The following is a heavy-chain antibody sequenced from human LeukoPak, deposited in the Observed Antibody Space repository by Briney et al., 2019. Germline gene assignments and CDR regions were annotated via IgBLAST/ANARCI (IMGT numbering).Heavy chain of an antibody. J-gene: IGHJ6*02. CDR2: IYYSGST. CDR1: GGSIGSYY. V-gene: IGHV4-59*01. Sequence: SETLSLTCTVSGGSIGSYYWSWIRQSPGKGLEWIGYIYYSGSTNYNPSLKSRVTISVDTSKNQFSLKLSSATAADTAVYYCARAGHYYGMDVWGQGTTVTVSS. CDR3: ARAGHYYGMDV.